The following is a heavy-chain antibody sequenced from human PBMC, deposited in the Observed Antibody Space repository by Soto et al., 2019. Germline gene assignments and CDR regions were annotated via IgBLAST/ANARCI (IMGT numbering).Heavy chain of an antibody. CDR3: ARGPNIRTFDY. CDR2: INHSGST. CDR1: GGSFSDYY. Sequence: TSETLSLTCAVYGGSFSDYYWIWIRQPPGKGLEWIGEINHSGSTTYNPSLKSRVTISVDTSKNQFSLKLSSVTAADTAVYYCARGPNIRTFDYWGQGTLVTVSS. V-gene: IGHV4-34*01. J-gene: IGHJ4*02.